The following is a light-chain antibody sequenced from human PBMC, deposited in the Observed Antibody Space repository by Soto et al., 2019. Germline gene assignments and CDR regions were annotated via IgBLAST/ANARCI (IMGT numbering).Light chain of an antibody. Sequence: EIVLTQSPGTLSLSPGERATLSCRASQSVSSSYLAWYQQKPGQAPWLLIFGASRRTSGVPDRFSGSGSGTDFTLTISGLAPENFGVYYWHQYDSSPFPFGQGTRL. CDR2: GAS. V-gene: IGKV3-20*01. J-gene: IGKJ5*01. CDR3: HQYDSSPFP. CDR1: QSVSSSY.